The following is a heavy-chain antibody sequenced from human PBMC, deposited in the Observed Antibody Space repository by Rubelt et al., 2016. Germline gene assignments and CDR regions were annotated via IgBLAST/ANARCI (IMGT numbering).Heavy chain of an antibody. CDR1: GFTFGDYA. Sequence: VQLVESGGGLVQPGRSLRLSCTASGFTFGDYAISWFRQAPGKGLEWVALIWYDGTNEDYADSVKGRFTISKDNSKNTLYLQMNSLGAEETAVYYCARISRINNYYGKDVWGHGTTVTVSS. V-gene: IGHV3-33*01. CDR3: ARISRINNYYGKDV. CDR2: IWYDGTNE. J-gene: IGHJ6*02.